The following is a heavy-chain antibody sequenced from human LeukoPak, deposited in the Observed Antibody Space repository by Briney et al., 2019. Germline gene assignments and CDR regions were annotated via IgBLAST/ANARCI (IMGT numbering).Heavy chain of an antibody. V-gene: IGHV4-4*07. CDR2: IYTSGST. Sequence: SETLSLTCTVSGGSISSYYWSWIRQPAGKGLEWIGRIYTSGSTNYNPSLKSRVTMSVDTSKNQFSLKLSSVTAADTAVYYCAGDVGFSGWYVSDIWGQGTMVTVSS. J-gene: IGHJ3*02. D-gene: IGHD6-19*01. CDR3: AGDVGFSGWYVSDI. CDR1: GGSISSYY.